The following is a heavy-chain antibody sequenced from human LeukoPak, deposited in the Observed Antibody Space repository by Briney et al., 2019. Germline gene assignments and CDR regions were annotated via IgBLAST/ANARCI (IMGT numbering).Heavy chain of an antibody. V-gene: IGHV3-20*04. D-gene: IGHD1-7*01. CDR3: VRHAPITGTSYSWFDP. Sequence: GGSLRLSCEASGFIFDDYGMSWVRQAPGKGLEWVAGMNWNGGTAGYADSVKGRISISRDNAKNSLYLQMKNLRVEDTALYYCVRHAPITGTSYSWFDPWGQGTLVTVSS. J-gene: IGHJ5*02. CDR2: MNWNGGTA. CDR1: GFIFDDYG.